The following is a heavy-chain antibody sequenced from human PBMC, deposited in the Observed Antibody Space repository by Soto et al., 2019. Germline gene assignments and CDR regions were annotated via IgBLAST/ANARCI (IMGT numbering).Heavy chain of an antibody. CDR1: GGSFSGYY. J-gene: IGHJ2*01. CDR3: AREGHDIWTGPPWVWYFDL. V-gene: IGHV4-34*01. Sequence: QVQLQQWGAGPLRPLETLSLTCGVSGGSFSGYYWAWIRQSPGKGLEWIGEINDRGSINYNPSLKSRVSISVDTSKNHYPLNRWSVTAADTAVYYCAREGHDIWTGPPWVWYFDLWGRGTLVTVSS. CDR2: INDRGSI. D-gene: IGHD3-9*01.